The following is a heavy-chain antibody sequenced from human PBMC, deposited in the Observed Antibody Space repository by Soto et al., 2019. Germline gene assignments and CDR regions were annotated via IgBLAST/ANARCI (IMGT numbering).Heavy chain of an antibody. CDR2: IYPDDSDT. CDR1: GYSLSNFW. CDR3: ASSVLVTSTMNYFDL. D-gene: IGHD2-8*02. J-gene: IGHJ4*02. Sequence: GAALKISCQASGYSLSNFWIAWVRQMPGEGLEWLGIIYPDDSDTRYSPSFLGQVTISADKSIKTTYLQWSSLKASDTAIYFCASSVLVTSTMNYFDLWGQGTLVTVSS. V-gene: IGHV5-51*03.